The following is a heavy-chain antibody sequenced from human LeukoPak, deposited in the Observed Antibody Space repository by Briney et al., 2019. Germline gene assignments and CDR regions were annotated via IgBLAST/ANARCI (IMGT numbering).Heavy chain of an antibody. Sequence: TGGSLRLSCAASGFTFSSYWMSWVRQAPGKGLEWVANIKQDGSEKYYVDSVKGRFTISRDNVKNSVDLQMNSLRAADTAVYYCARGFEDSGYSSSAYKYYYYMDVWGKGTTVTVSS. CDR3: ARGFEDSGYSSSAYKYYYYMDV. CDR1: GFTFSSYW. CDR2: IKQDGSEK. D-gene: IGHD6-6*01. J-gene: IGHJ6*03. V-gene: IGHV3-7*01.